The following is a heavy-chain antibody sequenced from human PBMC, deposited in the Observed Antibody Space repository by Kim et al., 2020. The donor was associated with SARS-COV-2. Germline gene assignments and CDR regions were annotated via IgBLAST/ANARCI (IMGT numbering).Heavy chain of an antibody. J-gene: IGHJ4*02. CDR1: GFTFSSYS. CDR2: ISSSSSYI. Sequence: GGSLRLSCAASGFTFSSYSMNWVRQAPGKGLEWVSSISSSSSYIYYADSVKGRFTISRDNAKNSLYLQMNSLRAEDTAVYYCVRYCGGDCYVEYFDYWGQGTLVTVSS. CDR3: VRYCGGDCYVEYFDY. V-gene: IGHV3-21*01. D-gene: IGHD2-21*02.